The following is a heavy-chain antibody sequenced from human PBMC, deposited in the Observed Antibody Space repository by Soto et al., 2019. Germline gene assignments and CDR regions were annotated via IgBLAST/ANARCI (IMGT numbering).Heavy chain of an antibody. Sequence: ASVKVSCKASGYTFTSYDINWVRQATGQGLEWMGWMNPNSGNTGYAQKFQGRVTMTRSTSISTAYMELSSLRSEDTAVYYCARGRVGYDYVWGSYALYSAYFDYWGQGTLVTVSS. D-gene: IGHD3-16*01. J-gene: IGHJ4*02. CDR1: GYTFTSYD. CDR2: MNPNSGNT. CDR3: ARGRVGYDYVWGSYALYSAYFDY. V-gene: IGHV1-8*01.